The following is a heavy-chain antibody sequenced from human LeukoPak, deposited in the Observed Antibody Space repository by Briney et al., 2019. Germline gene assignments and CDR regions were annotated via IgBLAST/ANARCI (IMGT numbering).Heavy chain of an antibody. CDR2: IIPIFGTA. V-gene: IGHV1-69*13. CDR1: GGTFSNYA. J-gene: IGHJ4*02. Sequence: SVKVSCKASGGTFSNYAISWVRQAPGQGLEWTGGIIPIFGTANYAQKFQGRVTITADESTSTAYMELSSLRSEDTAVYYCAISLLGDTPMVNYFGYWGQGTLVTVSS. CDR3: AISLLGDTPMVNYFGY. D-gene: IGHD5-18*01.